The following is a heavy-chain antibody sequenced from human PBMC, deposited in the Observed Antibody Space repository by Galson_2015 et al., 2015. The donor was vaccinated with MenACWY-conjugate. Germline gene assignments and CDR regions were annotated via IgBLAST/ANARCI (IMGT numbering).Heavy chain of an antibody. CDR3: ASHLLGNIGYD. D-gene: IGHD2/OR15-2a*01. Sequence: SVKVSCKASGYTFRNYGFTWVRQAPGQGLERMGRISGKNGNAVYAKKFQERFIMAKDDTTNTAYMELGSLRSDDTATYYSASHLLGNIGYDWGQGTLVTVSS. V-gene: IGHV1-18*01. J-gene: IGHJ1*01. CDR1: GYTFRNYG. CDR2: ISGKNGNA.